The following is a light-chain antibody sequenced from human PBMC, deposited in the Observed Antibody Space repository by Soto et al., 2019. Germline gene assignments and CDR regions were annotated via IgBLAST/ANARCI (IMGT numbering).Light chain of an antibody. CDR2: RDN. CDR3: AAWDDTVRSYV. Sequence: VLTQPPSVSGTPGQRVTISCSGGISNIGTNYVHWFQQLPGTAPKVLSNRDNQRPSGVPDRFSGSKSGTSASLAISGLRSEDEAEYYCAAWDDTVRSYVFGTGTKLTVL. V-gene: IGLV1-47*01. CDR1: ISNIGTNY. J-gene: IGLJ1*01.